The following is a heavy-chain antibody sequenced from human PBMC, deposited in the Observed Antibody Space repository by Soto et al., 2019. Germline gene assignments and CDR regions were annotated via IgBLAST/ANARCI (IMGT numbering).Heavy chain of an antibody. CDR3: ARAVVAATAAWFHH. Sequence: SETLSLTCTVSGGSISSGDYYWSWIRQPPGKGLEWIGYIYYSGSTYYNPSLKSRLTVSVDTSKNQFSLKLSSVTAADTAVYSCARAVVAATAAWFHHWGQGTLVTVSS. CDR1: GGSISSGDYY. CDR2: IYYSGST. J-gene: IGHJ5*02. D-gene: IGHD2-15*01. V-gene: IGHV4-30-4*01.